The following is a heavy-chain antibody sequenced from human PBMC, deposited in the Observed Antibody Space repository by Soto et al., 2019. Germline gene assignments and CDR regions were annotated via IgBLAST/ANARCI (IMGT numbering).Heavy chain of an antibody. J-gene: IGHJ5*01. CDR2: IYYSGST. V-gene: IGHV4-31*03. CDR1: GGSISSGGYY. CDR3: SRGRYCLTGRCFPNWFDS. D-gene: IGHD7-27*01. Sequence: SETLSLTCTVSGGSISSGGYYWSWIRQHPGKGLEWIGYIYYSGSTYYNPSLKSRVTISVDTSKNQFSLKLSSVTAADTAVYFCSRGRYCLTGRCFPNWFDSWGHAPLVTVS.